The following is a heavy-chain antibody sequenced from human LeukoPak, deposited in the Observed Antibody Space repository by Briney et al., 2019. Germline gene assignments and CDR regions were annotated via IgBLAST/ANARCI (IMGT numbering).Heavy chain of an antibody. V-gene: IGHV4-38-2*02. Sequence: SETLSLTCTVSGYSISSGYYWGWIRQPPGKGLEWIGSIYHSGSTYYNPSLKSRVTISVDTSKNQFSLKLSSPTAADTAVYYCARDRYCSTTSCYEGSFDFWGQGTLVTVSS. CDR3: ARDRYCSTTSCYEGSFDF. D-gene: IGHD2-2*01. J-gene: IGHJ4*02. CDR1: GYSISSGYY. CDR2: IYHSGST.